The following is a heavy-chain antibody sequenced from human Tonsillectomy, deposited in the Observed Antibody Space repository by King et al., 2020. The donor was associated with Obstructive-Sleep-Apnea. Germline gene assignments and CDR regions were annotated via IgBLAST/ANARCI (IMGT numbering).Heavy chain of an antibody. J-gene: IGHJ6*02. D-gene: IGHD2-2*01. V-gene: IGHV4-59*11. CDR1: GDSINNHY. Sequence: VQLQESGPGLVKPSETLSLTCTVSGDSINNHYWTWIRQPPGKGLEWTGYIFYSGRATYNPSLKSRVTISLDTSKNQLSLRMNSVTAADTAVYYCARFKRASSTYYYFRMDVWGQGTTVTVSS. CDR3: ARFKRASSTYYYFRMDV. CDR2: IFYSGRA.